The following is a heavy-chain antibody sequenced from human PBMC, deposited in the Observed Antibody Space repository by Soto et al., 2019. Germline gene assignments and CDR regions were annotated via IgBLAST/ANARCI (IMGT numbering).Heavy chain of an antibody. CDR1: GGTFSSYA. Sequence: ASVKVSCKASGGTFSSYAISWVRQAPGQGLEWMGGIIPIFGTANYAQKLQGRVTITADESTSTAYMELSSLRSEDTAVYYCARGTPYDSSGYYYAAIFDYWGQGTLVTVSS. CDR3: ARGTPYDSSGYYYAAIFDY. J-gene: IGHJ4*02. CDR2: IIPIFGTA. V-gene: IGHV1-69*13. D-gene: IGHD3-22*01.